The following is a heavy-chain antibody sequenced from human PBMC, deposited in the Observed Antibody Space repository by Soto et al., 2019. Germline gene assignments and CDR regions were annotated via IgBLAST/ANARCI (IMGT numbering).Heavy chain of an antibody. CDR3: QRHRCGGDCYSFDQ. CDR1: GYTRTSYG. CDR2: ISTYNGST. Sequence: VSVKVSCQASGYTRTSYGFSCVRQARGQGLEWMGWISTYNGSTKYAQKFQGRVTMTTDTSTSTAYMELRSLRSDDTAVYYCQRHRCGGDCYSFDQWGQGTVVTVSS. D-gene: IGHD2-21*02. V-gene: IGHV1-18*04. J-gene: IGHJ4*02.